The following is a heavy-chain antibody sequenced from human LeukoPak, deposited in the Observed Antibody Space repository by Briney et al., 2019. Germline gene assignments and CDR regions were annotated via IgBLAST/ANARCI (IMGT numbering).Heavy chain of an antibody. D-gene: IGHD5-18*01. V-gene: IGHV1-69*13. CDR2: IIPIFGTA. J-gene: IGHJ6*02. Sequence: ASVKVSCKASGGTFSSYAISWVRQAPGHGLEWMGGIIPIFGTANYAQKFQGRVTIAADESTSTAYMELSSLRSEDTAVYYCARDYGYSYGPNYYYYGMDVWGQGATVTVSS. CDR1: GGTFSSYA. CDR3: ARDYGYSYGPNYYYYGMDV.